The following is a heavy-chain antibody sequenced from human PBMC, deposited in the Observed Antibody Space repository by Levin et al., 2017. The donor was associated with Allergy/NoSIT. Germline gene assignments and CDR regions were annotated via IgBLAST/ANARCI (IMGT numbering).Heavy chain of an antibody. V-gene: IGHV5-51*01. Sequence: ASVKVSCKGSGYDFATYWIGWVRQMSGKGLEWMGLIYPGDSDARYSPFFRGQVTLSADKSISSIYLQWNSLRASDTAIYYCARFVVVSNTKRYNYYAMDLWGQGTAVTVSS. CDR2: IYPGDSDA. J-gene: IGHJ6*02. CDR1: GYDFATYW. CDR3: ARFVVVSNTKRYNYYAMDL. D-gene: IGHD2-15*01.